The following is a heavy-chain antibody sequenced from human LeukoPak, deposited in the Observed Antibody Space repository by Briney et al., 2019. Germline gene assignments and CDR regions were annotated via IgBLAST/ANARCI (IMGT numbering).Heavy chain of an antibody. Sequence: ASVKVSCKASGYTFTSYDINWVRQATGQGLEWMGWMNPNSGNTGYTQKFQGRVTMTRNTSISTAYMELSSLRSEDTAVYYCARGTNHYDSSGYYYVIGDYWGQGTLVTVSS. CDR3: ARGTNHYDSSGYYYVIGDY. CDR2: MNPNSGNT. D-gene: IGHD3-22*01. CDR1: GYTFTSYD. J-gene: IGHJ4*02. V-gene: IGHV1-8*01.